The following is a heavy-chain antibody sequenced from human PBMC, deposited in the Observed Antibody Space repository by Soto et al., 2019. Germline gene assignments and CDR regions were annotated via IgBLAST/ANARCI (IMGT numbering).Heavy chain of an antibody. J-gene: IGHJ6*02. D-gene: IGHD1-26*01. Sequence: PGESLKISCKGSGYSFTSYWISWVRQAPGQGLEWMGIINPSSGSTSYAQKFQGRVTMTRDTSTSTVYMELSSLRSEDTAVYYCARDRAPGWAYYYGMDVWGQGTTVTVSS. V-gene: IGHV1-46*03. CDR2: INPSSGST. CDR1: GYSFTSYW. CDR3: ARDRAPGWAYYYGMDV.